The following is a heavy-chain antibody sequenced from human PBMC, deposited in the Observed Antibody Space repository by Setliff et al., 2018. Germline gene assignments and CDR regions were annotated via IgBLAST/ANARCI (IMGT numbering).Heavy chain of an antibody. D-gene: IGHD1-26*01. Sequence: ETLSLTCTVSGGSISSYYWSWIRQPPGKGLEWIGYIYYSGSTNYNPSLKSRLTISVDKSKNQFSLRLSSVTAADTAVYYCARAGASIVGEVYYYMDVWGKGTTVTVSS. J-gene: IGHJ6*03. CDR1: GGSISSYY. V-gene: IGHV4-59*12. CDR3: ARAGASIVGEVYYYMDV. CDR2: IYYSGST.